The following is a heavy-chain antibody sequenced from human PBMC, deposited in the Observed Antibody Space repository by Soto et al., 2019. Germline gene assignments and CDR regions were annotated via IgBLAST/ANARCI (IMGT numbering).Heavy chain of an antibody. D-gene: IGHD3-10*01. V-gene: IGHV1-3*04. CDR2: INTGNGNT. CDR1: GYTFTCYT. Sequence: ASVKVSCKASGYTFTCYTLHWVRQAPGQRLEWMGWINTGNGNTKYSQKFQGRVTITRDTSASTAYMELSSLRSEDTAVYYCARGDTMVRGVIIDYFEYWGQGTLVTVSS. CDR3: ARGDTMVRGVIIDYFEY. J-gene: IGHJ4*02.